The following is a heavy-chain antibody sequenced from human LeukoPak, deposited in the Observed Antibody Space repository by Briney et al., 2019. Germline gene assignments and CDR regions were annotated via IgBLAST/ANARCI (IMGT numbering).Heavy chain of an antibody. CDR3: ARDMVRGVAEIDY. V-gene: IGHV3-7*05. D-gene: IGHD3-10*01. J-gene: IGHJ4*02. CDR1: GFTFSSYW. Sequence: AGGSLRLSCAASGFTFSSYWMSWVRQAPGKGLEWVANIKQDGSEKYYVDSVKGRFTISRDSAKNSLYLQMNSLRAEDTAVYYCARDMVRGVAEIDYWGQGTLVTVSS. CDR2: IKQDGSEK.